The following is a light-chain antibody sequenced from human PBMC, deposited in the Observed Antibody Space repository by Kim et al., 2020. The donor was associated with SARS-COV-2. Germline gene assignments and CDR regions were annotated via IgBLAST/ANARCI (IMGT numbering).Light chain of an antibody. CDR1: QSVRNN. V-gene: IGKV3-15*01. Sequence: IVMTQSPATLSVCPGERATLSCRASQSVRNNLAWYQQKPGQAPRLLIYDASTRATDIPARFSGSGSGTEFTLTISSLQSEDFALYYCQQYNNKRPVTFGGGTKVEIK. CDR2: DAS. J-gene: IGKJ4*01. CDR3: QQYNNKRPVT.